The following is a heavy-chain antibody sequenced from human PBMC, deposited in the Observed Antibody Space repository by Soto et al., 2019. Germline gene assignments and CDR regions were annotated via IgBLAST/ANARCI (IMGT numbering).Heavy chain of an antibody. CDR1: GFSVSISY. V-gene: IGHV3-53*01. Sequence: PGGSLRLSFAAAGFSVSISYIRLVLQSPGKGLEWVSVIYSGGSTYYADSVKGRFTISRDNSKNTLYLQMNSLRAEDTAVYYCAREGRGYSYGYYDYWGQGTLVTVSS. CDR2: IYSGGST. J-gene: IGHJ4*02. CDR3: AREGRGYSYGYYDY. D-gene: IGHD5-18*01.